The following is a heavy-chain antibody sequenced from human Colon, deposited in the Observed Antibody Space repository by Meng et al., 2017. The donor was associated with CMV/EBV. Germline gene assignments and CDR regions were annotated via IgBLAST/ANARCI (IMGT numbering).Heavy chain of an antibody. CDR1: GYTFTDYY. CDR3: ARDAIYYNRTGPHGMDV. J-gene: IGHJ6*02. D-gene: IGHD3-22*01. Sequence: ASVKVSCKASGYTFTDYYIHWVRQAPGQGLEWMGWIKPNSGDTNYAQKFQGRVTMTRDTSISTAYMEVSSLTSDDTAVYYCARDAIYYNRTGPHGMDVWGQGTTVTVSS. V-gene: IGHV1-2*02. CDR2: IKPNSGDT.